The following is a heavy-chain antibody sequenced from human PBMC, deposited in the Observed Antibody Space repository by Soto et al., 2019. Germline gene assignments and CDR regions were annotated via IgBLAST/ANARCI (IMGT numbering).Heavy chain of an antibody. V-gene: IGHV4-59*04. CDR3: ARPTEINDY. Sequence: SETLSLTCTVSGGSISSDYWMWIRQPPGKGLEWIGYIYYSGSTYYNPSLKSRVTISVDTSKNQFSLKLSSVTAADTAVYYCARPTEINDYWGQGTLVTVSS. CDR2: IYYSGST. J-gene: IGHJ4*02. CDR1: GGSISSDY.